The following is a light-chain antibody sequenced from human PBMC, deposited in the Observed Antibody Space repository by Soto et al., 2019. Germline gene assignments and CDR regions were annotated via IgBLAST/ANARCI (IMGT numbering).Light chain of an antibody. CDR3: QQYNKWPIT. V-gene: IGKV3-15*01. Sequence: EIVMTQSPATLSVSPGERATLSCRASQSVSSNLAWYQQKPGQAPRLLIYGASTRATGIPARFSGSGSGTEFTLTISSLQSEDFAVYYCQQYNKWPITFGQGTKVDI. CDR1: QSVSSN. J-gene: IGKJ2*01. CDR2: GAS.